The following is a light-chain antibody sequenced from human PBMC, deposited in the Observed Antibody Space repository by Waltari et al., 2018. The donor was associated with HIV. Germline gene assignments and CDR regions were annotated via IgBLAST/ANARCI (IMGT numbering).Light chain of an antibody. V-gene: IGLV1-44*01. CDR1: NSNIGRNI. Sequence: QSVLAQPPSASGTPGQRVTIPCSGSNSNIGRNIVNWYQHLPGMAPKLFIYNNNQRPSGVPYRVSGSKSGPSASLAISGLQSEDEADYYCSTWDDGLSGVVFGGGTKLTVL. J-gene: IGLJ2*01. CDR2: NNN. CDR3: STWDDGLSGVV.